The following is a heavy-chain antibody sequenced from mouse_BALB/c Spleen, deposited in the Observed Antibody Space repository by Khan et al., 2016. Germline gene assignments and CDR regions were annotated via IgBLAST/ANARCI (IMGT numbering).Heavy chain of an antibody. J-gene: IGHJ4*01. D-gene: IGHD1-1*01. V-gene: IGHV3-2*02. Sequence: EVQLQESGPGLVKPSQSLSLTCTVTGYSITSDYAWNWIRQFPGNRLEWMGYISYSGSTSYNPSLKSRISITRDTSKNQFFLQLNSVTSEDTASYSSAISDYGDKYAMDYWVQGTSVTVSS. CDR1: GYSITSDYA. CDR2: ISYSGST. CDR3: AISDYGDKYAMDY.